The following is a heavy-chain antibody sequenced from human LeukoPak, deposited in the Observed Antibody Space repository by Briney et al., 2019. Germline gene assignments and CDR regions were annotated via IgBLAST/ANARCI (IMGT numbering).Heavy chain of an antibody. CDR2: ISSSGSTI. Sequence: GGSLRLSCAASGFTFSDYYMSWIRQAPGKGLEWVSYISSSGSTIYYADSVKGRFTISRDNAKNSLYLQMNSLRSDDTAVYYCARVRGGGPIPSYYYYGMDVWGQGTTVTVSS. D-gene: IGHD2-15*01. CDR1: GFTFSDYY. CDR3: ARVRGGGPIPSYYYYGMDV. V-gene: IGHV3-11*01. J-gene: IGHJ6*02.